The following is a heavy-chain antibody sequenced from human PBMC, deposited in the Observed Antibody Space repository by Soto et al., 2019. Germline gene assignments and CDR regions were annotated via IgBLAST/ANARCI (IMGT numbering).Heavy chain of an antibody. D-gene: IGHD3-16*01. V-gene: IGHV3-74*01. Sequence: EVQLVESGGGLVQPGGSLRLSCAASGFTFSSYWMHWVLQAPGKGLVWVSRINSDGSSTSYADSVKGRFTISRDNVKNKLYLQMNSLRAEDTAVYYCETVRVMARGIEVRGQGTTVIVSS. CDR2: INSDGSST. CDR1: GFTFSSYW. CDR3: ETVRVMARGIEV. J-gene: IGHJ6*02.